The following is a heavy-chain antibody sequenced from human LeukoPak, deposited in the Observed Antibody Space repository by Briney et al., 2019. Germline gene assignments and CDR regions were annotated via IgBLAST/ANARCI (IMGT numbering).Heavy chain of an antibody. J-gene: IGHJ4*02. CDR3: ATLTTVLTPFYFDS. CDR2: IYYSGTT. D-gene: IGHD4-23*01. V-gene: IGHV4-59*08. Sequence: SETLSLTCTVSGDSISSYCWSWIRQPPGKGLEWIGYIYYSGTTNYNPSLKSRVTISVDTSKNQFSLKLSSVTATDTAVYYCATLTTVLTPFYFDSWGQGTLVTVSS. CDR1: GDSISSYC.